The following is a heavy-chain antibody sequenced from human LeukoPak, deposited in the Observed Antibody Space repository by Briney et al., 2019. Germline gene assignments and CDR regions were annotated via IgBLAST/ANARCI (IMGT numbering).Heavy chain of an antibody. Sequence: SETLSLTCTVSGGSISSSSYYWGWIRQPPGKGLEWIGSIYYSGSTYYNPSLKSPVTISVDTPKNQFSLKLSSVTAADTAVYYCARHLMITFGGVIAPFDYWGQGTLVTVSS. J-gene: IGHJ4*02. CDR3: ARHLMITFGGVIAPFDY. D-gene: IGHD3-16*02. CDR1: GGSISSSSYY. CDR2: IYYSGST. V-gene: IGHV4-39*01.